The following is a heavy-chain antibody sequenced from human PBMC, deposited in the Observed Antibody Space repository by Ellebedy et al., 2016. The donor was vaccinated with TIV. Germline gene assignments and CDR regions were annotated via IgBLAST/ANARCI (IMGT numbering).Heavy chain of an antibody. V-gene: IGHV1-18*01. J-gene: IGHJ4*02. D-gene: IGHD6-19*01. CDR3: TRTSSGWPLDY. Sequence: ASVKVSCRASGYTFTSYGISWVRQAPGQGLEWMGWISAYNGNTNYAQKLQGRVTMTTDTSTSTAYMELRSLRSDDTAVYYCTRTSSGWPLDYWGQGTLVTVSS. CDR1: GYTFTSYG. CDR2: ISAYNGNT.